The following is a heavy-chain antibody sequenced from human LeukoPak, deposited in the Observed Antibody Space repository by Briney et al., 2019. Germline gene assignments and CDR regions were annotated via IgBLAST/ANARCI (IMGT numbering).Heavy chain of an antibody. J-gene: IGHJ4*02. CDR3: ARGTRLRYFDWLSRPFDY. D-gene: IGHD3-9*01. CDR1: GGSISSGSYY. Sequence: SETLSLTCTVSGGSISSGSYYWSWIRQPPGKGLEWIGEINHSGSTNYNPSLKSQVTISVDTSKNQFSLKLSSVTAADTAVYYCARGTRLRYFDWLSRPFDYWGQGTLVTVSS. CDR2: INHSGST. V-gene: IGHV4-39*07.